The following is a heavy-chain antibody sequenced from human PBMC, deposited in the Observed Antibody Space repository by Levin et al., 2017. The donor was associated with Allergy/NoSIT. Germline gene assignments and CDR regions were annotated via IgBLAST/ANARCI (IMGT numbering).Heavy chain of an antibody. CDR3: ARDSINIVVVTAIPVRDFDY. J-gene: IGHJ4*02. CDR2: INPNSGGT. D-gene: IGHD2-21*02. CDR1: GYTFTGYY. Sequence: ASVKVSCKASGYTFTGYYMHWVRQAPGQGLEWMGWINPNSGGTNYAQKFQGRVTMTRDTSISTAYMELSRLRSDDTAVYYCARDSINIVVVTAIPVRDFDYWGQGTLVTVSS. V-gene: IGHV1-2*02.